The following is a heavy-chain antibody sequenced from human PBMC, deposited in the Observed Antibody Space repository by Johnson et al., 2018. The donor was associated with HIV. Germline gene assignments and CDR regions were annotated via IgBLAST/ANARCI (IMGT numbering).Heavy chain of an antibody. Sequence: QLVESGGGVVQPGGSLRLSCAASGFIFSTYGMHWVRQAPGKGLEWVAVISYDGSNKYYADSVKGRFTISRDNSKNTLYLQMNSLRAEDTAVYYCAKGWIGMQWLVLSDAFDIWGQGTMVTVSS. V-gene: IGHV3-30*19. CDR3: AKGWIGMQWLVLSDAFDI. CDR2: ISYDGSNK. CDR1: GFIFSTYG. J-gene: IGHJ3*02. D-gene: IGHD6-19*01.